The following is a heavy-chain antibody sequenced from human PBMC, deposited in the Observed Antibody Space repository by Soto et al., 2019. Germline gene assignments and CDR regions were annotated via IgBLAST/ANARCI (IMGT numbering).Heavy chain of an antibody. J-gene: IGHJ4*02. CDR2: VYYSGTT. V-gene: IGHV4-39*01. CDR1: GGSISSSSYY. Sequence: QLQLQESGPGLVKPSETLSLTCTVSGGSISSSSYYWAWVRQPPGKGLEWIGSVYYSGTTYYNPSLKSRVTIPGDTSKTQDSLKLGSVTAADTAVFYCARLIHCKTTSCYFDYLGQGSLVTVSS. CDR3: ARLIHCKTTSCYFDY. D-gene: IGHD2-2*01.